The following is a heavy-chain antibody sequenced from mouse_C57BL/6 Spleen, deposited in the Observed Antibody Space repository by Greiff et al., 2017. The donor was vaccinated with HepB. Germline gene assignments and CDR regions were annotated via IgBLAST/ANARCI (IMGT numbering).Heavy chain of an antibody. CDR2: IYPGDGDT. J-gene: IGHJ4*01. CDR1: GYAFSSYW. D-gene: IGHD2-4*01. V-gene: IGHV1-80*01. CDR3: ARQDYDGVYYAMDY. Sequence: VQLQQSGAVLVKPGASVKISCKASGYAFSSYWMYWVKQRPGKGLAWIGQIYPGDGDTNYNGKFKGKATLTADKSSSTAYMQLSSLTSEDSAVYFCARQDYDGVYYAMDYWGQGTSVTVSS.